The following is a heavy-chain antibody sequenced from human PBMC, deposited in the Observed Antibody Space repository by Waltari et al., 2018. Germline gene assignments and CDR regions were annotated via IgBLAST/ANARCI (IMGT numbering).Heavy chain of an antibody. CDR2: WKEDEAEK. J-gene: IGHJ4*02. D-gene: IGHD1-1*01. CDR3: ARDSPDKHWKFFGNDH. CDR1: GFSFSTYW. Sequence: LVESGGGLVQPGGSLRLSCAASGFSFSTYWMSWVRRAPGKGLGWVARWKEDEAEKYYVDSVKGRFTISRDNAKNSLHLQMNSLRVEDTAEYYCARDSPDKHWKFFGNDHWGQGTLVNVSP. V-gene: IGHV3-7*01.